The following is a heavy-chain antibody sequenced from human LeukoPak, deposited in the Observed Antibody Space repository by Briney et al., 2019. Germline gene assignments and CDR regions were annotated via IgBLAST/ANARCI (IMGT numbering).Heavy chain of an antibody. CDR3: AKEITPYSSSSKASYFDY. D-gene: IGHD6-6*01. Sequence: PGGSLRLSCAASGFTFSSYAMSWVRQAPGKGLEWVSAISGSGGSTYYADSVKGRFTISRDNSKNTLYLQMNSLRAEDTAVYYCAKEITPYSSSSKASYFDYWGQGTLVTVSS. CDR2: ISGSGGST. CDR1: GFTFSSYA. V-gene: IGHV3-23*01. J-gene: IGHJ4*02.